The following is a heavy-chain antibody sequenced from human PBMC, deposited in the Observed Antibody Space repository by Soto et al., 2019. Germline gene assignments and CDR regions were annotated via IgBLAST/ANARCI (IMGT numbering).Heavy chain of an antibody. CDR1: GFTLSGYA. CDR3: ARLARPDFYYLDF. V-gene: IGHV3-64*01. D-gene: IGHD6-6*01. J-gene: IGHJ6*03. Sequence: EVQLAESGGGLAQHGGSLRLSCAASGFTLSGYAMDWVRQAPGKGLEYVSGISSNGVGTYYANSVQGRFTISRDNSKNLLYLQMGSLIPEDMAVYFCARLARPDFYYLDFWGKGTTVTVSS. CDR2: ISSNGVGT.